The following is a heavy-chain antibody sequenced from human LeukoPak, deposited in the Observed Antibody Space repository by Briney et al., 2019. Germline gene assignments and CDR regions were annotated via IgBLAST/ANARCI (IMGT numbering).Heavy chain of an antibody. D-gene: IGHD1-7*01. V-gene: IGHV3-74*01. Sequence: GGSLRLSCAASGFTFSSYWMHWVRQAPGKGLVWVSRINTDGSSTSYADSVKGRFTISRDNAKNTLYLQMNSLRAEDTAVYYCARARPELGYFDYWGQGTLVTVSS. CDR2: INTDGSST. J-gene: IGHJ4*02. CDR3: ARARPELGYFDY. CDR1: GFTFSSYW.